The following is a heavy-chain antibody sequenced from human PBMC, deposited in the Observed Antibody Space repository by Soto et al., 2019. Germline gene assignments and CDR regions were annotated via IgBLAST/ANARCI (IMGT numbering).Heavy chain of an antibody. J-gene: IGHJ4*02. CDR3: DRGQGAAAGHSNLAY. Sequence: PGKGLEWIGYIYDSGNTYYNPSLKSQFSISVDRSKNQFSLKLSSVTAADTAVYYCDRGQGAAAGHSNLAYLGQGALVTVTS. D-gene: IGHD6-13*01. CDR2: IYDSGNT. V-gene: IGHV4-30-2*01.